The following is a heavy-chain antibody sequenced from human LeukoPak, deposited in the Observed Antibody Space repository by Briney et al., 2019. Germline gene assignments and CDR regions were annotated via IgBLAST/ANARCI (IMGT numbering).Heavy chain of an antibody. CDR1: GFTFSSYA. Sequence: GGSLRVSCAASGFTFSSYAMSWVRQAPGNGLEWVSAISGSGGSTYYADSVKGRFTISRDNSKNTLYLQMNSLRAEDTAVYYCANGMIRGVSGYWGQGTLVTVSS. CDR2: ISGSGGST. J-gene: IGHJ4*02. CDR3: ANGMIRGVSGY. D-gene: IGHD3-10*01. V-gene: IGHV3-23*01.